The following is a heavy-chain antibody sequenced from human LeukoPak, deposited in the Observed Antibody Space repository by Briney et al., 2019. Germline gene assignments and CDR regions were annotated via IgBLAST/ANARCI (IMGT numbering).Heavy chain of an antibody. CDR3: ARGRPGRDGYNYCDY. V-gene: IGHV4-61*08. CDR1: GGSSADSMRGYY. Sequence: SETLSLTCTVSGGSSADSMRGYYWGWIRQPPGEGRKWIGYIYYSGSNEYYPSLKSRVNISVDTSKNQFSLKLTSVTAADTAVYYCARGRPGRDGYNYCDYWGQGTLVTVSS. D-gene: IGHD5-24*01. CDR2: IYYSGSN. J-gene: IGHJ4*02.